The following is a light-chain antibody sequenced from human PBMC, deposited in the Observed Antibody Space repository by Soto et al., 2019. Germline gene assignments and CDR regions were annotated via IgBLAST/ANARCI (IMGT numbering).Light chain of an antibody. CDR2: DAS. CDR1: QSVYSY. J-gene: IGKJ2*01. CDR3: QHGRNWPPYT. V-gene: IGKV3-11*01. Sequence: EIVLTQSPATLSLSPGERATLSCRASQSVYSYLAWYQQKPGQAPRLLIYDASNRAAGIPARFSGSGSGTDSTLTISSVEPEDFAYYYCQHGRNWPPYTFGQGTKLDIK.